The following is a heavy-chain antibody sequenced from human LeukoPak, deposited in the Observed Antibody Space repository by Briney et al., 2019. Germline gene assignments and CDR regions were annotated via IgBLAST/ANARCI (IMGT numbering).Heavy chain of an antibody. Sequence: SETLSLTCAVYGGSFSGYYWSWIRQPPGKGLEWIGEINHSGSTNYNPSLKGRVTISVDTSKNQFSLKLSSVTAADTAVYYCGETSGSDYWGQGTLVTVSS. CDR1: GGSFSGYY. CDR3: GETSGSDY. D-gene: IGHD1-26*01. V-gene: IGHV4-34*01. J-gene: IGHJ4*02. CDR2: INHSGST.